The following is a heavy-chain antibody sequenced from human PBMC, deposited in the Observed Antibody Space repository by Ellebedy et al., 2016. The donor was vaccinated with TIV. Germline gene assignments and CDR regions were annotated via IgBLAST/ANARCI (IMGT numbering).Heavy chain of an antibody. CDR3: GRDDRYGLDV. Sequence: PGGSLRLSCAASGFTFTQYWLHWVRPAPGKGPVWVSRINSDGSSTTYADSVKGRFTISRDNAKDTVYLQMNSLRAEDTAVYYCGRDDRYGLDVWGQGTTVIVSS. CDR1: GFTFTQYW. J-gene: IGHJ6*02. V-gene: IGHV3-74*01. CDR2: INSDGSST.